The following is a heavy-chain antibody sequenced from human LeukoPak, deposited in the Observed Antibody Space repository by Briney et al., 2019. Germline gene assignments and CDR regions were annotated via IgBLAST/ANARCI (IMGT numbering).Heavy chain of an antibody. Sequence: GGSLRLSCAASGFTFSSYWMHWVRQAPGKGLVWVSRLNSDGSSTSYADSVKGRFTISRVNAKNTLYLQMNSLRAEDTAVYYCARVLYCSSTNCAGRYDYWGQGTLVTVSS. CDR3: ARVLYCSSTNCAGRYDY. CDR1: GFTFSSYW. CDR2: LNSDGSST. V-gene: IGHV3-74*01. D-gene: IGHD2-2*01. J-gene: IGHJ4*02.